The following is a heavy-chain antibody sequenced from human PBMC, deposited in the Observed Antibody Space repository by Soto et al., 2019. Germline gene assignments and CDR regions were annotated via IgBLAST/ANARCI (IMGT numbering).Heavy chain of an antibody. Sequence: ASVKVSCKASGYTFTSYDINWVRQATGQGLEWMGWMNPDSGNTGYAQKFQGRVTMTRNTSISTAYMELSSLRSEDTAVYYCARGHSIADSPPVTGAFDIWGQGTMVTV. CDR1: GYTFTSYD. J-gene: IGHJ3*02. CDR2: MNPDSGNT. CDR3: ARGHSIADSPPVTGAFDI. D-gene: IGHD6-6*01. V-gene: IGHV1-8*01.